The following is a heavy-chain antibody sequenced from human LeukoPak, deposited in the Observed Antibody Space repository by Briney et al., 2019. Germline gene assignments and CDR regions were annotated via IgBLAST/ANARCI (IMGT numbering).Heavy chain of an antibody. CDR1: GFTFSSYG. V-gene: IGHV3-30*02. CDR3: AKVGQPWSIWDYFDY. J-gene: IGHJ4*02. CDR2: IRYDGSNK. D-gene: IGHD3-16*01. Sequence: GGSLRLSCAASGFTFSSYGMHWVRQAPGKGLEWVAFIRYDGSNKYYADSVKGRFTISRDNSKNTVYLQVNSLRAGDTAVYYCAKVGQPWSIWDYFDYWGQGTLVTVSS.